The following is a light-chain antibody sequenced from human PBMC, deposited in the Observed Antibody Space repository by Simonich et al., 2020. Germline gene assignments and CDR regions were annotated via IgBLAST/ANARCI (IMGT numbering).Light chain of an antibody. V-gene: IGLV2-23*01. CDR2: EGS. Sequence: QSALTQPASVSGSPGQSITISCTGTSSDVGSYNLVSWYQQHPGKAPKLMIYEGSKRPAGVAKRFSGSKSGNTASLTISGLQAEDEADYYCSSYAGSNNLRVFGGGTKLTVL. J-gene: IGLJ3*02. CDR1: SSDVGSYNL. CDR3: SSYAGSNNLRV.